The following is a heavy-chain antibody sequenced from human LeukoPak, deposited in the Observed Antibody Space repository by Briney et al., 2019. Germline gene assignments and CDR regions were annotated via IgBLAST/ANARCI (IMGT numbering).Heavy chain of an antibody. D-gene: IGHD3-10*01. CDR2: IYYNGNT. CDR1: GASINNYY. Sequence: SETLSLTCTVSGASINNYYWSWIRQPPGKGLEWIGHIYYNGNTNNNPSLKSRVTISVDTSKNQFSLKLNSVTAADTAVYYCARQNAVHFDYWGQGTLVTVSS. J-gene: IGHJ4*02. V-gene: IGHV4-59*08. CDR3: ARQNAVHFDY.